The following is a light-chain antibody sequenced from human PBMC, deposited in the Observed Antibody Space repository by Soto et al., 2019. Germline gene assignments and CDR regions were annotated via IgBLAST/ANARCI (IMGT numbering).Light chain of an antibody. Sequence: EIVLTQSPGTLSLSPGERATLSCWASQNVLSNYLAWYQQKPGQAPRLLIYGASTRATGIPDRFGGSGSGTDFTLTISRLGPEDFAVYYCQQYNNWPTWTFGQGTKVDIK. V-gene: IGKV3-20*01. J-gene: IGKJ1*01. CDR3: QQYNNWPTWT. CDR2: GAS. CDR1: QNVLSNY.